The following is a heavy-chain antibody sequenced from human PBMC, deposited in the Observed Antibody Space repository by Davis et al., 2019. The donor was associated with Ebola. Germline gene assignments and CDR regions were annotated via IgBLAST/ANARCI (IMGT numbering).Heavy chain of an antibody. CDR2: INPSGDST. Sequence: AASVKVSCKASGYTFTDYYMHWVRQAPGQGLEWMGIINPSGDSTSYAQKFQGRVTMTRDTSTSTVYMELSSLRSEDTAVYYCARDLNIVVQPSNFEWGMDVWGQGTTVTVSS. CDR3: ARDLNIVVQPSNFEWGMDV. CDR1: GYTFTDYY. D-gene: IGHD2-21*01. J-gene: IGHJ6*02. V-gene: IGHV1-46*01.